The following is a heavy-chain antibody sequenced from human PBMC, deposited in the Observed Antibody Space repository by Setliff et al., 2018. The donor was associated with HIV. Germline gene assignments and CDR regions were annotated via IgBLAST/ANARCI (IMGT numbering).Heavy chain of an antibody. Sequence: PSETLSLTCSVSGGSISSGGYCWSWIRQHPGKGLEWIGYISYSGSTNYNPSLKSRVTISVDKSKNQFSLKLSSVTAADTAVYYCTREWTGYSSTWGQGTLVTVSS. CDR2: ISYSGST. J-gene: IGHJ1*01. CDR3: TREWTGYSST. V-gene: IGHV4-31*03. CDR1: GGSISSGGYC. D-gene: IGHD6-13*01.